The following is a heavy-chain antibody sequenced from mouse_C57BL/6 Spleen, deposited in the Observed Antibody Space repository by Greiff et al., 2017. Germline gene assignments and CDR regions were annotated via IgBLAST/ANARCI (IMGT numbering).Heavy chain of an antibody. Sequence: VQLQQSGAELVKPGASVKLSCTASGFTINDYYMHWVKQRPEQGLEWIGRIDPEDGDTKYAQKFQGKATITADTSSNTAYLQLSSLTSEDTAVEYSATDGYYDYYAMDYWGQGTSVTVSS. D-gene: IGHD2-3*01. CDR3: ATDGYYDYYAMDY. CDR2: IDPEDGDT. J-gene: IGHJ4*01. CDR1: GFTINDYY. V-gene: IGHV14-2*01.